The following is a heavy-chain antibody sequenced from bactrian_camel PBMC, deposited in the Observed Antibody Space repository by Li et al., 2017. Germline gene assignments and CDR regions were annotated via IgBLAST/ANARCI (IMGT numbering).Heavy chain of an antibody. V-gene: IGHV3S25*01. CDR2: INSAGGTT. CDR1: GFAFTTYW. Sequence: QLVESGGGSVQPGGSLRLSCAASGFAFTTYWLYWVRQAPGKGLEWVSTINSAGGTTYYAESMKGRFTISRDTAKNTMSLHMNSLTPDDSAMYYCAADFRTVVAGCTFYDYTYWGRGTQVTVS. D-gene: IGHD6*01. CDR3: AADFRTVVAGCTFYDYTY. J-gene: IGHJ4*01.